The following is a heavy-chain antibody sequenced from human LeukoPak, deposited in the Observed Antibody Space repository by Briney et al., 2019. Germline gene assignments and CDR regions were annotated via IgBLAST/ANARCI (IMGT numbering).Heavy chain of an antibody. V-gene: IGHV1-24*01. Sequence: ASVKVSCKVSGYTLTELSMHWVRQAPGKGLEWMGGFDPEDGETIYAQKFQGRVTMTEDTSTDTVYMELSSLRSEDTAVYYCATDRASSGSFDYWGQGTLVTVSS. D-gene: IGHD6-19*01. CDR2: FDPEDGET. CDR1: GYTLTELS. CDR3: ATDRASSGSFDY. J-gene: IGHJ4*02.